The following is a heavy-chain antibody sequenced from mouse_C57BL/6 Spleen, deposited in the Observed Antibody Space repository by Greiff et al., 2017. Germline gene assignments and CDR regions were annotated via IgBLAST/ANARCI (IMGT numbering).Heavy chain of an antibody. CDR2: INYDGSST. Sequence: EVKLMESEGGLVQPGSSLKLSCTASGFTFSDYYMAWVSQVPEKGLEWVANINYDGSSTYYLDNLKSRFIISRDNANNILYMQMSSLTSEDTATYYCARAGSRYLYFDVWGTGTTVTVSS. V-gene: IGHV5-16*01. CDR3: ARAGSRYLYFDV. J-gene: IGHJ1*03. CDR1: GFTFSDYY. D-gene: IGHD1-1*01.